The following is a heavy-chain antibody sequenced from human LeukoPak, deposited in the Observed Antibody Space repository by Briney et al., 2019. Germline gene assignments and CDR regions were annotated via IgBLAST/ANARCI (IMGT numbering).Heavy chain of an antibody. CDR1: GGSITSSSYY. CDR2: VYYSGST. CDR3: ARGAFGVLLSAFDI. V-gene: IGHV4-39*01. J-gene: IGHJ3*02. Sequence: SETLSLTCTVSGGSITSSSYYWGWIRQPPGKGLECIGSVYYSGSTYYNPSLKSRVTISVDTSKNLFSLKVSSVTAADTAVYWCARGAFGVLLSAFDIWGQGTMVTVSS. D-gene: IGHD3-3*01.